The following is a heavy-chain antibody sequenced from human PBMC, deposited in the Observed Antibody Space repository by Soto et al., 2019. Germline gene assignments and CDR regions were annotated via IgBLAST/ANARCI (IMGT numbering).Heavy chain of an antibody. CDR2: INSDGSST. CDR3: VLRIVGATMDY. V-gene: IGHV3-74*01. Sequence: GGSLRLSCAASGFTFSSYWMHWVRQAPGKGLVWVSRINSDGSSTSYADSVKGRFTISRDNAKNTLYLQMNSLRAEDTAVYYCVLRIVGATMDYWGQGTLVTVSS. CDR1: GFTFSSYW. D-gene: IGHD1-26*01. J-gene: IGHJ4*02.